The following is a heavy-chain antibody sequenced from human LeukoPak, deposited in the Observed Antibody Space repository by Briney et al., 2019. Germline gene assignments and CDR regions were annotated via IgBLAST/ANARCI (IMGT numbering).Heavy chain of an antibody. CDR3: TTETWGDPAMAEIFDY. V-gene: IGHV3-15*01. D-gene: IGHD5-18*01. J-gene: IGHJ4*02. Sequence: PGGSLRLSCAASGFTFSNYAIHWVRQAPGKGQEWVGRIKSKTDGGTTDYAAPVKGRFTISRDDSKNTLYLQLNSLKTEYTAVYYCTTETWGDPAMAEIFDYCGQGTLVTVSS. CDR1: GFTFSNYA. CDR2: IKSKTDGGTT.